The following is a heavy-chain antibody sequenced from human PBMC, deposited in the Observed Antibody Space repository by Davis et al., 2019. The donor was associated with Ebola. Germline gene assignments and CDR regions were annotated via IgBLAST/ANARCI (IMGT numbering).Heavy chain of an antibody. V-gene: IGHV3-7*01. CDR1: GFTFSSYW. CDR2: IKQDGSEK. D-gene: IGHD4-23*01. J-gene: IGHJ6*02. CDR3: ARATTVVHYYGMDV. Sequence: GGSLRLSCAASGFTFSSYWMSWVRQAPGKGLEWVANIKQDGSEKYYVDSVKGRFTISRDNAKNSLYLQMNSLRAEDTAVYYCARATTVVHYYGMDVWGQGTTVTVSS.